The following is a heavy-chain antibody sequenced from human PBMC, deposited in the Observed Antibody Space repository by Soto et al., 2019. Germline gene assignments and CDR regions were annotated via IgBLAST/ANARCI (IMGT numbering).Heavy chain of an antibody. CDR3: ARDYYDRSGYYYHFDY. Sequence: GASVKVSCKASGGTFSSYAISWVRQAPGQGLEWMGGIIPIFGTANYAQKFQGRVTITADESTSTAYMELSSLRSEDTAVYYCARDYYDRSGYYYHFDYWGQGTLVTVSS. J-gene: IGHJ4*02. CDR1: GGTFSSYA. D-gene: IGHD3-22*01. CDR2: IIPIFGTA. V-gene: IGHV1-69*13.